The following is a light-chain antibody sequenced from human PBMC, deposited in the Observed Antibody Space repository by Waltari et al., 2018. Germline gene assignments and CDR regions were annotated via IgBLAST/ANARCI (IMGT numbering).Light chain of an antibody. CDR3: MQATQFPRT. Sequence: DIVMTQTPLSSPVTLGQPASISCRSSQSLVHSAGNTSLSWLQQRPGQPPSLLICKISNRFSGVPDRFSGRGAGTDFTLKISRVEAEDVGVYYCMQATQFPRTFGQGTKVEIK. J-gene: IGKJ1*01. CDR1: QSLVHSAGNTS. CDR2: KIS. V-gene: IGKV2-24*01.